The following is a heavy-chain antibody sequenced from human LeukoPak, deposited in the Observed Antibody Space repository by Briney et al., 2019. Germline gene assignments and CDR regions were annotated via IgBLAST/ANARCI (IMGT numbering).Heavy chain of an antibody. CDR2: INHSGST. V-gene: IGHV4-34*01. D-gene: IGHD5-18*01. Sequence: SDTLSLTRAVYGGSFRGYYWSWIRQPPRKGLEWIGEINHSGSTNYIPSLKSRVTISVDTSKNQFSLKLSFVTAADTAVYYCARVCAAPGYSYGLRWFDPWGQGTLVTVSS. CDR3: ARVCAAPGYSYGLRWFDP. J-gene: IGHJ5*02. CDR1: GGSFRGYY.